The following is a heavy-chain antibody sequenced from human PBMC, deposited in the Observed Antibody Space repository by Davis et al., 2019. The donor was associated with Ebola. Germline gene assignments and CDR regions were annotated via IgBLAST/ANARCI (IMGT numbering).Heavy chain of an antibody. J-gene: IGHJ4*02. D-gene: IGHD3-9*01. CDR3: ARAPNYDVLTGTSSYYFDY. CDR2: ISGFNTNT. V-gene: IGHV1-18*04. CDR1: VYTFTSYG. Sequence: SVKVSCMSSVYTFTSYGLFWLRQAPGLGLEWMGWISGFNTNTNFAQKFQGRVTVSKDTSTNTAYMDLRSLTSDDTAIYYCARAPNYDVLTGTSSYYFDYWGQGTLVTVSS.